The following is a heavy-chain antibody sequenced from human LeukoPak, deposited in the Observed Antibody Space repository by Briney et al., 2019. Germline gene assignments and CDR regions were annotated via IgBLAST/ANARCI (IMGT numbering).Heavy chain of an antibody. J-gene: IGHJ4*02. CDR3: ARVRLTYLDY. CDR2: INHSGST. Sequence: PSETLSLTCAVYGGSFSGYYWSWIRQPPGKGLEWIGEINHSGSTNYNPSLKSRVTISVDTSKNQFSLKLSSVTAADTAVYYCARVRLTYLDYWGQGTLVTVSS. CDR1: GGSFSGYY. D-gene: IGHD6-19*01. V-gene: IGHV4-34*01.